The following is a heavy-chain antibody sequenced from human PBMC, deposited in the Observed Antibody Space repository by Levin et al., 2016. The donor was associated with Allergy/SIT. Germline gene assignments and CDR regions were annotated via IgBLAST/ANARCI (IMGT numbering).Heavy chain of an antibody. CDR3: ARQAQDCSSTSCYLSGFDP. Sequence: GESLKISCKGSGYSFTSYWIGWVRQMPGKGLEWMGIIYPGDSDTRYSPSFQGQVTISADKSISTAYLQWSSLKASDTAMYYCARQAQDCSSTSCYLSGFDPWGQGTLVTVSS. CDR1: GYSFTSYW. V-gene: IGHV5-51*01. J-gene: IGHJ5*02. CDR2: IYPGDSDT. D-gene: IGHD2-2*01.